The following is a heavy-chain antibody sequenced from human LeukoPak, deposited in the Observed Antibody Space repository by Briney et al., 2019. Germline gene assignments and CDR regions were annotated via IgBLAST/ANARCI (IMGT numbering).Heavy chain of an antibody. D-gene: IGHD3-9*01. CDR1: GGSFSGYY. CDR2: INHSGST. J-gene: IGHJ4*02. CDR3: AQRPHYDILTGYYNERYFDY. Sequence: SETLSLTCAVYGGSFSGYYWNWIRQPPGKGLEWLGEINHSGSTNYNPSLKSRVTISVDPSKNDFSLKLSSVTAADTAVYYCAQRPHYDILTGYYNERYFDYWGQGTLVTVSS. V-gene: IGHV4-34*01.